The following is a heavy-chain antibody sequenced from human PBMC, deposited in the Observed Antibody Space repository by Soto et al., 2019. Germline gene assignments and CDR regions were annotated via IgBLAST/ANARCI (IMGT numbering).Heavy chain of an antibody. CDR1: GFTFSSYA. V-gene: IGHV3-23*01. Sequence: EVQLLESGGGLVQPGGSLRLSCAASGFTFSSYAMSWVRQGPGKGLEWVSAISGSGVSTYYADSVKGRFTISRDNSKNTLYLQMNSLTTEDTAVYYCANDRAYCGGDCYLLDYWAQGTLVTVSS. CDR3: ANDRAYCGGDCYLLDY. D-gene: IGHD2-21*02. J-gene: IGHJ4*02. CDR2: ISGSGVST.